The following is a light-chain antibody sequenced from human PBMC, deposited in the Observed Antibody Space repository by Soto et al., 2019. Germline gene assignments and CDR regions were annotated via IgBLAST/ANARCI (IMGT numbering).Light chain of an antibody. V-gene: IGKV1-5*03. Sequence: DIQMTQSPSTLSASVGDRVTITCRVSQIIDNWLAWYQQKPGKVPNLLIYKASTLQSGVPSRFRGSGSGTEFTLNISTLQPDDFATYYCQQYKNYRTFGPGTKVDIK. CDR2: KAS. CDR3: QQYKNYRT. J-gene: IGKJ1*01. CDR1: QIIDNW.